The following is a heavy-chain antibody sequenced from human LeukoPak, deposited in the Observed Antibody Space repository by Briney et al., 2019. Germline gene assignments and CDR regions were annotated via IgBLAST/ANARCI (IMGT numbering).Heavy chain of an antibody. CDR2: FSFAGGT. D-gene: IGHD4-17*01. V-gene: IGHV4-39*02. CDR1: GVSISTTNYY. J-gene: IGHJ2*01. Sequence: SETLSLTCSVSGVSISTTNYYWGWIRQPPGKGLEWIGSFSFAGGTYQNPSLKGRVTISLDTSKNHLSLKLTSVTAPDTAVYFCAKSGGFGDPSVYHYFVLWGRGTLVTVSS. CDR3: AKSGGFGDPSVYHYFVL.